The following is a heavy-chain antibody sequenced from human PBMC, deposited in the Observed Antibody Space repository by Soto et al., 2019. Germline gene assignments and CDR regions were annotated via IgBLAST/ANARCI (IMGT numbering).Heavy chain of an antibody. CDR3: AGDYGDYFDY. CDR1: GGSICSYY. V-gene: IGHV4-59*01. J-gene: IGHJ4*02. CDR2: IYYSGST. D-gene: IGHD4-17*01. Sequence: NPSETLSITCTVSGGSICSYYWSGIRQPPGKGLEWIGYIYYSGSTNYNPSLKSRVTISVDTSKNQFSLKLSSVTAADTAVYYCAGDYGDYFDYGGQEPRVTVS.